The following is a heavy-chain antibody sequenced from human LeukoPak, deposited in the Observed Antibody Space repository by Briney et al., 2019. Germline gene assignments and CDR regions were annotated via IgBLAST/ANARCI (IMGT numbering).Heavy chain of an antibody. CDR2: ISSNGSST. Sequence: GGSLRLSCAASGFTFSSYAMHWVRQAPGKGLEYVSAISSNGSSTYYANSVKGRFTISRDNSKNTLYLQMGSLRAEDMAVYYCARGGFFWEPPGIWGQGTMVTVSS. CDR1: GFTFSSYA. D-gene: IGHD1-26*01. V-gene: IGHV3-64*01. CDR3: ARGGFFWEPPGI. J-gene: IGHJ3*02.